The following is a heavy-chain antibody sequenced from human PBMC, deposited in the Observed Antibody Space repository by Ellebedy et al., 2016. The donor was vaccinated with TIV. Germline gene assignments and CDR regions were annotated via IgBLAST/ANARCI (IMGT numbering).Heavy chain of an antibody. J-gene: IGHJ4*02. CDR1: TNTFSDYW. CDR2: IKQDGSEK. V-gene: IGHV3-7*01. Sequence: GGSLRLSCAASTNTFSDYWMSWVRQAPGKGLEWVGNIKQDGSEKYYVDSVKGRFTISRDNAKNSLYLQMNSLRAEDTAVYYCARWWAVAGTGGFDYWGQGTLVTVSS. CDR3: ARWWAVAGTGGFDY. D-gene: IGHD6-19*01.